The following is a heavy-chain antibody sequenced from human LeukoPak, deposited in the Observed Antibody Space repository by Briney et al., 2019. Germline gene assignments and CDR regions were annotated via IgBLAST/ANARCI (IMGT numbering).Heavy chain of an antibody. D-gene: IGHD2-2*01. Sequence: GGSLRLSCAASGFTLSSYAMSWVRQAPGKGLEWVSSISSSSSYIYYADSVKGRFTISRDNAKNSLYLQMNSLRAEDTAVYYCARDIGYCSSTSCSVGFDYWGQGTLVTVSS. CDR2: ISSSSSYI. J-gene: IGHJ4*02. V-gene: IGHV3-21*01. CDR1: GFTLSSYA. CDR3: ARDIGYCSSTSCSVGFDY.